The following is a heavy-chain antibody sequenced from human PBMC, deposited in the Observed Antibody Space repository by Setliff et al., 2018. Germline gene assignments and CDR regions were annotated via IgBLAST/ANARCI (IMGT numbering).Heavy chain of an antibody. CDR1: GYSFPSYG. D-gene: IGHD2-15*01. V-gene: IGHV1-18*01. CDR3: TRGRGPRVVVAVPLDH. J-gene: IGHJ4*02. CDR2: ISAYNGFI. Sequence: GASVKVSCKASGYSFPSYGISWVRQAPGQGLEWMGWISAYNGFIIYAQMFQGRVIMTTDTSTGTAYMELRALNYDDTAVYYCTRGRGPRVVVAVPLDHWGQGTLVTVSS.